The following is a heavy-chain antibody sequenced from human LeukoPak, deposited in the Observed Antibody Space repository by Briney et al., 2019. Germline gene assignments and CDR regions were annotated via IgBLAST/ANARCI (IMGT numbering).Heavy chain of an antibody. V-gene: IGHV2-70*04. CDR1: GFSLSTSKMR. J-gene: IGHJ4*02. D-gene: IGHD2-21*02. CDR3: ARSTYCGGDCPFDY. CDR2: IDWKDDK. Sequence: SGPALVKPTQTLTLTCTFSGFSLSTSKMRVSWIRQPPGKALEWLSRIDWKDDKFYSTSLQTRLTISNDTSKNQVVLTMTNMDPVDTATYFCARSTYCGGDCPFDYWGQGTLVTVSS.